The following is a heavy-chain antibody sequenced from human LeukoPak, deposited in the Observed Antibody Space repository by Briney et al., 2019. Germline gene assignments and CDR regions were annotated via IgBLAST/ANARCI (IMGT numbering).Heavy chain of an antibody. Sequence: ASVKVSCKASGNTFTTYTIHWVRQAPGQRLEWMGWINAGNGNTKYSQKFQGRVTITRDTSASTAYMELSSLRSEDTAVFYCARESWHYGTDAFDVWGQGTMVTVSS. CDR1: GNTFTTYT. D-gene: IGHD1-7*01. CDR2: INAGNGNT. J-gene: IGHJ3*01. CDR3: ARESWHYGTDAFDV. V-gene: IGHV1-3*01.